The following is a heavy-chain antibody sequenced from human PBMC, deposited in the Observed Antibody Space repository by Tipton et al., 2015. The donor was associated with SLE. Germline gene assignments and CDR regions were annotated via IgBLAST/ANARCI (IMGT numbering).Heavy chain of an antibody. CDR1: GDSFDTYT. D-gene: IGHD2-15*01. Sequence: LVQSGAEVKKPGSSMKVSCKASGDSFDTYTFSWVRQAPGQGLEWMGRIIPIIDTADYAQRFQGRVTITADRSTSTAHMELSSVRSEDTGVYYCATHEQGRRWSSFDYWGQGTLVTVSS. CDR3: ATHEQGRRWSSFDY. CDR2: IIPIIDTA. J-gene: IGHJ4*02. V-gene: IGHV1-69*08.